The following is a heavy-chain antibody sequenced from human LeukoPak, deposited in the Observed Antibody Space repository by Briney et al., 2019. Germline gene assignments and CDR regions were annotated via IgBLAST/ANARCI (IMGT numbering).Heavy chain of an antibody. CDR3: AGDSYGIDY. J-gene: IGHJ4*02. CDR1: GGSISSYY. D-gene: IGHD5-18*01. CDR2: IYYSGST. Sequence: SETLSLTCTVSGGSISSYYWSWIRQPPGKGLEWIGYIYYSGSTSYNPPLKSRVTISVDTSKNQFSLKLSSVTAADTAVYYCAGDSYGIDYWGQGTLVTVSS. V-gene: IGHV4-59*08.